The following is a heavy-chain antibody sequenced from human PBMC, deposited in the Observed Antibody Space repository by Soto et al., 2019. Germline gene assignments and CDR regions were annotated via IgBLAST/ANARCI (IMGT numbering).Heavy chain of an antibody. CDR1: GSTFSNYG. CDR2: ISFDGSNK. D-gene: IGHD3-22*01. Sequence: QVQLVESGGGVVQPGTSLRLSCAASGSTFSNYGMHWGRQAPGKGLEWMAVISFDGSNKYYADSVKGRFTISRDNSKSTLYLQMNSLRAEDTAVDYCAKVDSSASFPFDYWGQGTLVTFSS. V-gene: IGHV3-30*18. J-gene: IGHJ4*02. CDR3: AKVDSSASFPFDY.